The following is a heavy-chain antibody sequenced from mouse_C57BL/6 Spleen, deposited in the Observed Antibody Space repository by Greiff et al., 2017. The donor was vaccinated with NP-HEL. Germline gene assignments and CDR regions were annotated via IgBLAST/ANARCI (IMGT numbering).Heavy chain of an antibody. CDR2: FHPYNDDT. CDR3: ARGYDGYYSFDY. Sequence: QVQLKESGAELVKPGASVKMSCKASGYTFTTYPIEWMKQNHGKSLEWIGNFHPYNDDTKYNEKFKGKATLTVEKSSSTVYLELSRLTSDDSAVYYCARGYDGYYSFDYWGQGTTLTVSS. J-gene: IGHJ2*01. D-gene: IGHD2-3*01. V-gene: IGHV1-47*01. CDR1: GYTFTTYP.